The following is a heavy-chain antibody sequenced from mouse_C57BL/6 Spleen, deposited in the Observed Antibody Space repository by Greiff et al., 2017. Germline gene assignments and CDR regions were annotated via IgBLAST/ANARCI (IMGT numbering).Heavy chain of an antibody. V-gene: IGHV3-6*01. CDR1: GYSITSGYY. CDR2: ISYYGSN. Sequence: DVPLQESGPGLVKPSQSLSLTCSVTGYSITSGYYWNWFRQFPGNKLEWLVYISYYGSNNYNTPFKNRTSITLDTSKNQFLLKLNSVTTEDTAADSCASEGGYDGYPWYFDVWGTGTTVTVSS. D-gene: IGHD2-3*01. CDR3: ASEGGYDGYPWYFDV. J-gene: IGHJ1*03.